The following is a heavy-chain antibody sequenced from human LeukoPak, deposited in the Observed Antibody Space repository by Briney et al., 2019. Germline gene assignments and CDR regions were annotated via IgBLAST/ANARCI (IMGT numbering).Heavy chain of an antibody. V-gene: IGHV4-39*01. CDR1: GGSISSRSYY. CDR3: AGQVVTYYFDS. D-gene: IGHD3-22*01. CDR2: IYYSGTT. Sequence: SETLSLTCTVSGGSISSRSYYWGWIRQPPGKGLEWIGTIYYSGTTYYNPSLQSRVTISVDTSKNQFSLRLSSVTAADTAVYYCAGQVVTYYFDSWGQGALVTVSS. J-gene: IGHJ4*02.